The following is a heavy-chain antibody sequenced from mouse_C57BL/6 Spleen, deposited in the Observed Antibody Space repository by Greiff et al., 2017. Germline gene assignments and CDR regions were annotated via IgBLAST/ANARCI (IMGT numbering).Heavy chain of an antibody. CDR1: GFTFTDYY. CDR3: ASSNGNYFDY. Sequence: EVKLMESGGGLVQPGGSLSLSCAASGFTFTDYYMSWVRQPPGKALEWLGFIRNKANGYTTEYSASVKGRFTISRDNSQSILYLQMNALRAEDSATYYCASSNGNYFDYWGQGTTLTVSS. CDR2: IRNKANGYTT. J-gene: IGHJ2*01. V-gene: IGHV7-3*01. D-gene: IGHD2-1*01.